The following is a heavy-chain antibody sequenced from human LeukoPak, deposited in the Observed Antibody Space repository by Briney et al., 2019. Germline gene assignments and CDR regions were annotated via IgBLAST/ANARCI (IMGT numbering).Heavy chain of an antibody. J-gene: IGHJ4*02. D-gene: IGHD1-26*01. Sequence: GGSLRLSCAASGFTFSSYSMNWVRQAPGKGLEWVSSISSSSSYIYYADSVKGRFTISRHNAKNSLYLQMNSLRAEDTAVYYCARDEWELPLDYWGQGTLVTVSS. CDR3: ARDEWELPLDY. CDR1: GFTFSSYS. CDR2: ISSSSSYI. V-gene: IGHV3-21*01.